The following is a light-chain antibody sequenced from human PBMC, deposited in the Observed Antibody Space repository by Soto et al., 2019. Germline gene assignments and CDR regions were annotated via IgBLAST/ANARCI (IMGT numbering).Light chain of an antibody. CDR3: QQSYSTPRIT. J-gene: IGKJ5*01. CDR2: AAS. CDR1: QSISSY. Sequence: DIQITQPPSSLSASVGDRVTITCRASQSISSYLNWYQQKPGKAPKLLIYAASSLQTGVPSRFSGSGSGTDFTLTISSLQPEDFANYYCQQSYSTPRITFGQGTRLEIK. V-gene: IGKV1-39*01.